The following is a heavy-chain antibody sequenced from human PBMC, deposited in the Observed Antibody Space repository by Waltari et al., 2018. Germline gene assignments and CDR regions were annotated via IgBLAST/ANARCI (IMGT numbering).Heavy chain of an antibody. CDR3: AKEGDSSGWYVDY. V-gene: IGHV3-74*01. D-gene: IGHD6-19*01. CDR1: GFTFSSYW. J-gene: IGHJ4*02. Sequence: EVQLVESGGGLVQPGGSLRLSCAASGFTFSSYWMHWVRQAPGKGLVWVSRINSDGSSTSYADSVKGRFTISRDNSKNTLYLQMNSLRAEDTAVYYCAKEGDSSGWYVDYWGQGTLVTVSS. CDR2: INSDGSST.